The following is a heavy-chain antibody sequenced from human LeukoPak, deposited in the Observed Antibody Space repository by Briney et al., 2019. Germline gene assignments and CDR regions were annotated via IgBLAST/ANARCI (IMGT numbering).Heavy chain of an antibody. V-gene: IGHV4-59*08. D-gene: IGHD1-1*01. J-gene: IGHJ4*02. Sequence: SETLSLTCTVSGTSISSYYWSWIRQPPGKGLEWIGYIYYSGSTNYNPSLKSRVTISVDTSNNQFSLKLTSVTAADTAVYYCARNQLWYYFDYWGQGTLVTVSS. CDR1: GTSISSYY. CDR3: ARNQLWYYFDY. CDR2: IYYSGST.